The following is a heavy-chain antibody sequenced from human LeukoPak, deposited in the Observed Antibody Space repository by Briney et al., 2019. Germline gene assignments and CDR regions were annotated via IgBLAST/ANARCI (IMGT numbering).Heavy chain of an antibody. J-gene: IGHJ6*02. CDR1: GFTVSNSY. D-gene: IGHD6-6*01. Sequence: GGSLRLSCAASGFTVSNSYMNWVRQAPGKGLEWVSLIYSGGGTYYADSVKGRFTISRDNSKNTLYLQMNSLRAEDTAVYYCAKDWEYSSSNGMDVWGQGTTVTVSS. CDR2: IYSGGGT. V-gene: IGHV3-66*01. CDR3: AKDWEYSSSNGMDV.